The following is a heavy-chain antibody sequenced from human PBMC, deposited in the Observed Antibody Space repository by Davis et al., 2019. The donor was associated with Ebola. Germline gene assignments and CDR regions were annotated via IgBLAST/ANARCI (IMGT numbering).Heavy chain of an antibody. J-gene: IGHJ4*02. D-gene: IGHD3-3*01. CDR2: LTPLFATP. CDR1: GDSFSTNS. CDR3: ATAENSFGVALRHYFES. V-gene: IGHV1-69*13. Sequence: SVKVSCKASGDSFSTNSVIWVRQAPGQGLEWIGELTPLFATPSYSQKLQGRVTISADESTATAYMELSGLGSEDSAIYYCATAENSFGVALRHYFESWGQGTLVTVSS.